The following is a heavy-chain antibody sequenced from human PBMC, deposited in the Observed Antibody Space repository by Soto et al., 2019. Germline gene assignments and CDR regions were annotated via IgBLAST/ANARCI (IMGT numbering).Heavy chain of an antibody. V-gene: IGHV4-30-4*01. CDR2: IYYSGST. Sequence: SETLSLTCTVSGGSISSGDYYWSWIRQPPGKGLEWIGYIYYSGSTYYNPSLKSRVTISVDTSKNQFSLKLSSVTAADTAVYYCARGLTFRDYYYYGMDVCGPGTTLTVSS. CDR1: GGSISSGDYY. J-gene: IGHJ6*02. CDR3: ARGLTFRDYYYYGMDV.